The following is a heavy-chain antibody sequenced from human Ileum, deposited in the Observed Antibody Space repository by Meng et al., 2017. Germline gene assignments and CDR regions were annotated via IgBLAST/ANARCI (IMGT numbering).Heavy chain of an antibody. Sequence: GSLRLSCSVSGDSMSFHSWSWIRQPPGKGLEWIGYISPDGFTKYSPSLKTRVSMSVDTSKYQFSLKVSSVTAADTAVYYCARDRGQRVVDDGFDIWGQGTMVTVSS. D-gene: IGHD6-13*01. CDR2: ISPDGFT. CDR1: GDSMSFHS. J-gene: IGHJ3*02. CDR3: ARDRGQRVVDDGFDI. V-gene: IGHV4-59*11.